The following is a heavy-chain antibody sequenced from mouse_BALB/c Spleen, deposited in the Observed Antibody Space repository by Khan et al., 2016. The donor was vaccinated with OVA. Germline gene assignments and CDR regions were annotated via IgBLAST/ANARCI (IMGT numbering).Heavy chain of an antibody. D-gene: IGHD2-14*01. CDR1: GFTVSSYA. J-gene: IGHJ2*01. CDR2: ISSGGST. CDR3: AREAYRYDEYYFDY. Sequence: EVELVESGGGSVKPGGSLKLSCAVSGFTVSSYAMSWVRQTPEKRLEWVASISSGGSTYYPDSVKGRFTISRDNARNILYLQMSSLRSEDMAMYYCAREAYRYDEYYFDYWGQGTTLTVSS. V-gene: IGHV5-6-5*01.